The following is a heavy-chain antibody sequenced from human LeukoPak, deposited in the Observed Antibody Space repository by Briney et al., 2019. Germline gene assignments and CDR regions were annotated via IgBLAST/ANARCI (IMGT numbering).Heavy chain of an antibody. CDR2: IYYSGTT. CDR3: ARERVDTYDSSGYYGRRFDY. V-gene: IGHV4-39*02. J-gene: IGHJ4*02. CDR1: SGSISSSNYY. D-gene: IGHD3-22*01. Sequence: MTSETLSLTCTVSSGSISSSNYYWGWIRQPPGKGLEWIASIYYSGTTYYNPSLRSRVTISVDTSKNQFSLKLTSVTAADTAVYYCARERVDTYDSSGYYGRRFDYWGQGTLVTVPS.